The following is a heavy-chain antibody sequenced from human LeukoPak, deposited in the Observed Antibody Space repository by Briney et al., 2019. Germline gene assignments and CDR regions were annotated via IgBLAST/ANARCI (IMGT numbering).Heavy chain of an antibody. D-gene: IGHD3-10*01. CDR1: GGSISSSSYY. J-gene: IGHJ4*02. V-gene: IGHV4-39*07. Sequence: SETLSLTCTVSGGSISSSSYYWGWIRQPPGKGLEWIGSIYYSGSTNYNPSLKSRVTISVDTSKNQFSLKLSSVTAADTAVYYCARDGRGYGSGRTFDYWGQGTLVTVSS. CDR3: ARDGRGYGSGRTFDY. CDR2: IYYSGST.